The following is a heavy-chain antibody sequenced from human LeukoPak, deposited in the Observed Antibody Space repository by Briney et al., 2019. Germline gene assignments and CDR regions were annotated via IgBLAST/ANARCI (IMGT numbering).Heavy chain of an antibody. V-gene: IGHV4-34*01. CDR2: INHSGST. D-gene: IGHD3-3*01. J-gene: IGHJ5*02. CDR3: ARRPRGDFWSGYSNNWFDP. CDR1: GGSFSGYY. Sequence: SETLSLTCAVYGGSFSGYYWSWIRQPPGKGLEWIGEINHSGSTYYNPSLKSRVTISVDTSKNQFSLKLSSVTAADTAVYYCARRPRGDFWSGYSNNWFDPWGQGTLVTVSS.